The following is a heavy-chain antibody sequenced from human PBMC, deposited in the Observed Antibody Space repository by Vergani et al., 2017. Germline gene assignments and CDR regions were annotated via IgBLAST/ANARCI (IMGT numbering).Heavy chain of an antibody. CDR1: GGSISSGSYY. J-gene: IGHJ4*02. D-gene: IGHD3-22*01. CDR3: ASGFYDSSGYYSDR. Sequence: QVQLQESGPGLVKPSQTLSLTCTVSGGSISSGSYYWSWIRQPAGKGLEWIGRIYTSWSTNYHPSLKSRVTMSVDTSKNQFSLKLSSVTAADTAVYYCASGFYDSSGYYSDRWGQGTLVTVSS. CDR2: IYTSWST. V-gene: IGHV4-61*02.